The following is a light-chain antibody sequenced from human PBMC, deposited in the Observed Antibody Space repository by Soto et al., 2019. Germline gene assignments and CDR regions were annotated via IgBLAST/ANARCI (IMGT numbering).Light chain of an antibody. V-gene: IGLV2-14*01. J-gene: IGLJ1*01. CDR3: SSYTTSSTFV. CDR2: DVI. Sequence: QSALAQPASVSGSPGQSITISCTGTSSDVGRYDFVSWFQQHPGKAPKLMIYDVIIRPSGVSDHFSGSKSGNTASLTISGLQAEDEADYYCSSYTTSSTFVFGTGTKLTVL. CDR1: SSDVGRYDF.